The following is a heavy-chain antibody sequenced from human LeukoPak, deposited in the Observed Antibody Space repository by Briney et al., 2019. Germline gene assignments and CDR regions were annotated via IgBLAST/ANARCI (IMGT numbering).Heavy chain of an antibody. V-gene: IGHV4-59*01. CDR1: GGSISIYY. CDR2: IYYSGST. D-gene: IGHD6-13*01. J-gene: IGHJ4*02. Sequence: SETLSLTCTVSGGSISIYYWTWIRQPPGKGLEGIGYIYYSGSTTYNPSLKSRVTISVDTSKNQFSLKLSSVTAADTAVYYCARRVHSSSWSSYFDYWGQETLVTVSS. CDR3: ARRVHSSSWSSYFDY.